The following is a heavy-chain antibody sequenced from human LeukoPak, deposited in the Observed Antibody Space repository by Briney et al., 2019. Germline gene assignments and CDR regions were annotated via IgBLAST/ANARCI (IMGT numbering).Heavy chain of an antibody. CDR2: INPSGGST. CDR1: GYTFTSYY. CDR3: ARDFMRIPDYGDYYYYYYMDV. Sequence: ASVKVSCKASGYTFTSYYMHWVRQAPGQGLEWMGIINPSGGSTSYAQKFQGRVTMTRDTSTSTVYMELSSLRSEDTAVYYCARDFMRIPDYGDYYYYYYMDVWGKGTTVTVSS. J-gene: IGHJ6*03. D-gene: IGHD4-17*01. V-gene: IGHV1-46*01.